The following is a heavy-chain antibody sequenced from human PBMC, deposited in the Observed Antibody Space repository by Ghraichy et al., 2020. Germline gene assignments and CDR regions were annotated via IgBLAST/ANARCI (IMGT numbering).Heavy chain of an antibody. CDR2: ISYSGST. D-gene: IGHD2-15*01. CDR1: GDSISSGNFF. J-gene: IGHJ4*02. Sequence: SQTLSLTCTVSGDSISSGNFFWGWIRQPPGKGLEWIGSISYSGSTYNNPSLKSRVTISVDRSKNQFSLTLRSVTAADTAVYNCARQPAATMREFAFDYWGQGTLVTVSS. V-gene: IGHV4-39*01. CDR3: ARQPAATMREFAFDY.